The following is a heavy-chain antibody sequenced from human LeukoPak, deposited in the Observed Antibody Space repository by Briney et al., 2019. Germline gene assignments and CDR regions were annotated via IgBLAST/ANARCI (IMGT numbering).Heavy chain of an antibody. CDR1: GGSISSYY. CDR2: IYYSGST. V-gene: IGHV4-59*01. J-gene: IGHJ6*03. D-gene: IGHD3-22*01. CDR3: ARGDSSGYYYLNYYYYMDV. Sequence: PSETLSLTCTVSGGSISSYYWSWIRQPPGKGLEWIGYIYYSGSTNYNPSLKSRVTISVDTSKNQFSLKLSSVTAADTAVYYCARGDSSGYYYLNYYYYMDVWGKGTTVTISS.